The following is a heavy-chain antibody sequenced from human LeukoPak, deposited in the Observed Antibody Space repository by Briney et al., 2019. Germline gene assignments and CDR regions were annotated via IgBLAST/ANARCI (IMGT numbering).Heavy chain of an antibody. J-gene: IGHJ6*03. CDR1: GGSISSSSYY. CDR2: IYYSGST. D-gene: IGHD3-3*01. V-gene: IGHV4-39*07. Sequence: SETLSLTCTVSGGSISSSSYYWGWIRQPPGKGLEWIGTIYYSGSTYYNPSLKSRVTISVDTSKNQFSLKLSSVAAADTAVYYCARDVLEGGYMDVWGKGTTVTISS. CDR3: ARDVLEGGYMDV.